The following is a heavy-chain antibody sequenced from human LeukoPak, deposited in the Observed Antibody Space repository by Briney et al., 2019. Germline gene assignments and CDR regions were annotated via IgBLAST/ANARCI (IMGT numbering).Heavy chain of an antibody. J-gene: IGHJ3*02. D-gene: IGHD6-13*01. Sequence: TGGSMRLSSAASGFIFSSYTMTWVRLAPGRGLEWVSSIIGTSEMHYADSVKGRFTVSRDNDKNSLFLQLYSLSVEDTAVYYCTRAIIVALGTGPFDIWGQGTVVTVSS. V-gene: IGHV3-21*06. CDR1: GFIFSSYT. CDR2: IIGTSEM. CDR3: TRAIIVALGTGPFDI.